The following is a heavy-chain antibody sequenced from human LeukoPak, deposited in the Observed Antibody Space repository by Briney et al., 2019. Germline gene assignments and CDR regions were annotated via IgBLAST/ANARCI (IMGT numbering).Heavy chain of an antibody. Sequence: ASVKVSCKASGYTFTSYGISWVRQAPGQGLEWMGWISAYNGNTNYAQELQGRVTMTTDTSTSTAYMELRSLRSDDTAVYYCARYERGYCSGGSCYSTDYWGQGTLVTVSS. D-gene: IGHD2-15*01. V-gene: IGHV1-18*01. J-gene: IGHJ4*02. CDR3: ARYERGYCSGGSCYSTDY. CDR2: ISAYNGNT. CDR1: GYTFTSYG.